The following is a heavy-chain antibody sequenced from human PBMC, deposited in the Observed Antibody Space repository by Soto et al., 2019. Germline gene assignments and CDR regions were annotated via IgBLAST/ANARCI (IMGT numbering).Heavy chain of an antibody. J-gene: IGHJ6*02. D-gene: IGHD3-10*01. CDR3: ARVSGVPVRGVMGYYYYGMDV. CDR2: IYYSGST. V-gene: IGHV4-31*01. CDR1: GGSISSGGYY. Sequence: SETLSLTCTVSGGSISSGGYYWSWIRQHPGKGLEWIGYIYYSGSTYYNQSLKSQVTMSVDTSKKQFSLKLSSVTAADTAVYYCARVSGVPVRGVMGYYYYGMDVWGQGTTVTVSS.